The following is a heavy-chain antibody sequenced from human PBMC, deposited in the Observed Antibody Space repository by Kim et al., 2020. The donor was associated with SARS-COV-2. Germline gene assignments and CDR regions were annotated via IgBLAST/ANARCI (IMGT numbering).Heavy chain of an antibody. J-gene: IGHJ3*02. CDR2: IYHSGST. Sequence: SETLSLTCAVSGGSISSSNWWSWVRQPPGKGLEWIGEIYHSGSTNYNPSLKSRVTISVDKSKIQFSLKLSSVTAADTAVYYCARSAGGDYYDSSGYYYVGAFDIWGQGTMVTVSS. CDR3: ARSAGGDYYDSSGYYYVGAFDI. D-gene: IGHD3-22*01. CDR1: GGSISSSNW. V-gene: IGHV4-4*02.